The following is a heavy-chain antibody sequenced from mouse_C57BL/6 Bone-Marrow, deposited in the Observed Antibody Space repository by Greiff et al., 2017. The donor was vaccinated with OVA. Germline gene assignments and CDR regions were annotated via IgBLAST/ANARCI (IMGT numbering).Heavy chain of an antibody. J-gene: IGHJ3*01. Sequence: EVKLVESGGGLVKPGGSLKLSCAASGFTFSSYAMSWVRQTPEKRLEWVATISDGGSYTYYPDNVKGRFTISRDNAKNNLYLQMSHLKSEDTAMYYCARKNDYDGVFFAYWGQGTLVTVSA. CDR2: ISDGGSYT. D-gene: IGHD2-4*01. V-gene: IGHV5-4*03. CDR1: GFTFSSYA. CDR3: ARKNDYDGVFFAY.